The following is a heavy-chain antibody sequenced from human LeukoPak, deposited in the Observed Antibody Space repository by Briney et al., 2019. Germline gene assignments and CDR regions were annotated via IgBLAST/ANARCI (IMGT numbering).Heavy chain of an antibody. CDR2: IYYSGST. CDR1: GGSISSHY. D-gene: IGHD2/OR15-2a*01. V-gene: IGHV4-59*11. J-gene: IGHJ5*02. Sequence: SETLSLTCTVSGGSISSHYWSWIRQPPGKGLEWIGNIYYSGSTNYNPSLKSRVTISGDTSKNQFSLKLNSVTAADTAVYYCAKNIGRGGFDPWGQGTLVTVSS. CDR3: AKNIGRGGFDP.